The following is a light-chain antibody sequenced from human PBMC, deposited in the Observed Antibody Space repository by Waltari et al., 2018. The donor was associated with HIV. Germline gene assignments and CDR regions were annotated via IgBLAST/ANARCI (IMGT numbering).Light chain of an antibody. CDR1: DSAFALYNF. Sequence: SAVTQPASVSGLPGQSITISCPVDDSAFALYNFVSWYQQHPGKLPRLIVYDVDSRASGISARFSGSKSGHTASLNISGLRAEDEADYYCASFTDDNTLLFGGGTKVTVL. J-gene: IGLJ3*02. V-gene: IGLV2-14*03. CDR2: DVD. CDR3: ASFTDDNTLL.